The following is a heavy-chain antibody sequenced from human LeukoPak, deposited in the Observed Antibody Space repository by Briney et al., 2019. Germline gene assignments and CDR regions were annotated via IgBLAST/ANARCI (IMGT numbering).Heavy chain of an antibody. Sequence: ASVKVSCKVSGTSFTSYSLNWVRQAPGQGLEWVGEVMPMFGTTTYAQKFEDRVTITMDESTSTVYMELKSLTFEDTAVYFCARELGDVAMVFKSWGQGTLVTVSS. CDR1: GTSFTSYS. V-gene: IGHV1-69*05. J-gene: IGHJ1*01. D-gene: IGHD3-16*01. CDR3: ARELGDVAMVFKS. CDR2: VMPMFGTT.